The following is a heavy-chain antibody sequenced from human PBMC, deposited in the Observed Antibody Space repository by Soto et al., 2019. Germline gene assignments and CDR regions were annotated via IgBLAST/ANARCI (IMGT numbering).Heavy chain of an antibody. CDR2: INPNSGGT. Sequence: GASVKVSCKASGYTFTGYYMHWVRQAPGQGLEWMGWINPNSGGTNYAQKFQGRVTMTRDTSISTAYMELSRLRSDDTAVYYCARVVVVTAIRHDAFDIWGQGTMVTVS. V-gene: IGHV1-2*02. J-gene: IGHJ3*02. CDR1: GYTFTGYY. CDR3: ARVVVVTAIRHDAFDI. D-gene: IGHD2-21*02.